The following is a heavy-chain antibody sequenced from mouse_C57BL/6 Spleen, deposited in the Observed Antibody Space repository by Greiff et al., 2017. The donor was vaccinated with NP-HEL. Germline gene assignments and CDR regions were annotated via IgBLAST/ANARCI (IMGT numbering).Heavy chain of an antibody. V-gene: IGHV1-55*01. CDR1: GYTFTSYW. CDR3: ANDYDEGAWFAY. CDR2: IYPGSGST. J-gene: IGHJ3*01. Sequence: QVQLKQPGAELVKPGASVKMSCKASGYTFTSYWITWVKQRPGQGLEWIGDIYPGSGSTNYNEKFKSKATLTVDTSSSTAYMQLSSLTSEDSAVYYCANDYDEGAWFAYWGQGTLLTVSA. D-gene: IGHD2-4*01.